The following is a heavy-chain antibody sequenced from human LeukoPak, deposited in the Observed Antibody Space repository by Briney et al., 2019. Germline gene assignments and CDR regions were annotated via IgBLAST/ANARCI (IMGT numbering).Heavy chain of an antibody. CDR2: IWYDGSNK. CDR1: GFTFSSYG. Sequence: PVGSLRLSCAASGFTFSSYGMHWVRQAPGKGLEWVAVIWYDGSNKYYADSVKGRFTISRDNSKNTLYLQMNSLRAEDTAVYYCAKIAVAGPGPIDYWGQGTLVTVSS. CDR3: AKIAVAGPGPIDY. J-gene: IGHJ4*02. V-gene: IGHV3-33*06. D-gene: IGHD6-19*01.